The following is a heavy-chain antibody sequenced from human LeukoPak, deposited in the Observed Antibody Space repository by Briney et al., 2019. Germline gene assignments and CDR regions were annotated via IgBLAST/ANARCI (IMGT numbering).Heavy chain of an antibody. D-gene: IGHD3-22*01. Sequence: SETLSLTCAVYGGSFSGYYWSWIRQPLGKGLEWIGEINHSGSTNYNPSLKSRVTISVDTSKNQFSLKLSSVTAADTAVYYCATDSSGYQDYWGQGTLVAVSS. V-gene: IGHV4-34*01. CDR1: GGSFSGYY. J-gene: IGHJ4*02. CDR3: ATDSSGYQDY. CDR2: INHSGST.